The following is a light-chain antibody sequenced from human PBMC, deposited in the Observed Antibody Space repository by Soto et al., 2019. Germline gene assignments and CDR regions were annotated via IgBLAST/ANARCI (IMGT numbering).Light chain of an antibody. CDR2: GNS. CDR1: SSNIGAGYD. Sequence: QSVLTQPPSVSGAPGQRVTISCTGSSSNIGAGYDVHWYQQLPGTAPKLLIYGNSNRPSGVPDRFSGSKSGTSASLAITGLQAEDEAEYYCQSYDSSLVFGGGTQLTVL. CDR3: QSYDSSLV. J-gene: IGLJ2*01. V-gene: IGLV1-40*01.